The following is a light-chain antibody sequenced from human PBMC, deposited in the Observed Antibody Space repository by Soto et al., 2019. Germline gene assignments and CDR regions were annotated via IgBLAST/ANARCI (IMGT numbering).Light chain of an antibody. CDR3: QQSYSTPLG. V-gene: IGKV1-39*01. J-gene: IGKJ3*01. Sequence: DIQMTQSPSSLSASVGDGVTITCRASQSISSYLNWYQQKPGKAPKLLIYAASSLQSGVPSRFSGSGSGTDFTLTISSLQPEDFATYYCQQSYSTPLGFGPGTKVDIK. CDR1: QSISSY. CDR2: AAS.